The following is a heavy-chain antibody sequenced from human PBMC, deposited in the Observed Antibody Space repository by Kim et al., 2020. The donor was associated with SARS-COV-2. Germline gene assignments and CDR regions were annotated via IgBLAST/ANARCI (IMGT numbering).Heavy chain of an antibody. CDR1: GGTFSSYA. V-gene: IGHV1-69*13. Sequence: SVKVSCKASGGTFSSYAISWVRQAPGQGLEWMGGIIPIFGTANYAQKFQGRVTITADESTSTAYMELSSLRSEDTAVYYCARDRGEGYSGSYYYGMDVWGQGTTVTVSS. CDR3: ARDRGEGYSGSYYYGMDV. J-gene: IGHJ6*02. CDR2: IIPIFGTA. D-gene: IGHD1-26*01.